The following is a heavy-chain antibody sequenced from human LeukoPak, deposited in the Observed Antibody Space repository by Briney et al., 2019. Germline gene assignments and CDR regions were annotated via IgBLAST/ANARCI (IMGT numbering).Heavy chain of an antibody. CDR2: IKQDGSEK. CDR3: ARVGGWGGYFDY. D-gene: IGHD6-19*01. CDR1: GFTSSSYW. J-gene: IGHJ4*02. Sequence: GGSLRLSCAASGFTSSSYWMSWVRQAPGKGLEWVANIKQDGSEKYYVDSVKGRFTISRDNAKNSLYLQMNSLRAEDTAVYYCARVGGWGGYFDYWGQGTLVTVSS. V-gene: IGHV3-7*01.